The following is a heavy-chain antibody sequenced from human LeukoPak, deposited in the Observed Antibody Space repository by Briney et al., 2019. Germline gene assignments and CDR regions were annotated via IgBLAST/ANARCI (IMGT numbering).Heavy chain of an antibody. D-gene: IGHD1-26*01. V-gene: IGHV1-18*01. CDR1: GYTFTSYG. J-gene: IGHJ5*02. Sequence: ASVKVSCKASGYTFTSYGISWVRQATGQGLEWMGWISAYNGNTNYAQKLQGRVTMTTDTSTSTAYMELRSLGSDDTAVYYCARGYSGSYSGWFDPWGQGTLVTVSS. CDR3: ARGYSGSYSGWFDP. CDR2: ISAYNGNT.